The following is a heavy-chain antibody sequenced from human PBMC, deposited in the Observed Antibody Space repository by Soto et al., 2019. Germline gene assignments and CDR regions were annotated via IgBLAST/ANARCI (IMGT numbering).Heavy chain of an antibody. J-gene: IGHJ3*02. V-gene: IGHV4-28*01. CDR2: IYYSGST. CDR1: GYSISSSNW. Sequence: SETLSLTCAVSGYSISSSNWWGWIRQPPGKGLEWIGYIYYSGSTYYNPSLKSRVTMSVDTSKNQFSLKLSSVTAVDTAVYYCARSNWNHGSGAFDIWGQGTMVTVSS. CDR3: ARSNWNHGSGAFDI. D-gene: IGHD1-1*01.